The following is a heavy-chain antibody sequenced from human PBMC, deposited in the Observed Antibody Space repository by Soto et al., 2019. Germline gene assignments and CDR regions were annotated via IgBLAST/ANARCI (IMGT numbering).Heavy chain of an antibody. V-gene: IGHV3-23*03. CDR2: IDLSGTTT. D-gene: IGHD2-15*01. CDR1: GLSFSDYS. J-gene: IGHJ4*02. Sequence: GRSLRLPCAASGLSFSDYSMNWVRQAPGKGPEWVSFIDLSGTTTYYRDSVKGRFTIFKDKSMNTVYLQMNSLTVEDAAVYYCTKERVPDGIYSFDYWGQGALVT. CDR3: TKERVPDGIYSFDY.